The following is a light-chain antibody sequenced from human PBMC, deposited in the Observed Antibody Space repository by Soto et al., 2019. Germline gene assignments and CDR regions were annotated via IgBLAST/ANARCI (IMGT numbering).Light chain of an antibody. J-gene: IGKJ5*01. CDR1: LSVSSSY. CDR3: QQYGSSPPIT. Sequence: EIVLTQSPGTLSLSPGERATLSCRASLSVSSSYLAWYQQKPGQAPRLLIYGASSRATGIPDRFSGSGSGPDFTLTINRLEPEDFAVYYCQQYGSSPPITYVQGTRLEIK. CDR2: GAS. V-gene: IGKV3-20*01.